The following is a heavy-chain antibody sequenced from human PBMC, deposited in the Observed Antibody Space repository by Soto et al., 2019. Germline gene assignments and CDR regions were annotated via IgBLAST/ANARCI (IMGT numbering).Heavy chain of an antibody. D-gene: IGHD3-10*01. CDR1: GGSISSGGYS. CDR2: IYHSGST. Sequence: SETLSLTCAVSGGSISSGGYSWSWIRQPPGKGLEWIGYIYHSGSTYYNPSLKSRVTISVDRSKNQFSLKLSSVTAADTAVYYCARGVGPQLNKGRRDYFDYWGQGTLVTVSS. V-gene: IGHV4-30-2*01. J-gene: IGHJ4*02. CDR3: ARGVGPQLNKGRRDYFDY.